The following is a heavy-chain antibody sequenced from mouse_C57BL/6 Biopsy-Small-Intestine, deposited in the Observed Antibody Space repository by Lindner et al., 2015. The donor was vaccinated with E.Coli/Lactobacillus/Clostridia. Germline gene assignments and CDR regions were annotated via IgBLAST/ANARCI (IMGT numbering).Heavy chain of an antibody. V-gene: IGHV1S12*01. D-gene: IGHD2-12*01. J-gene: IGHJ3*01. CDR2: MNLKDDTT. CDR1: GFTFTDYY. CDR3: ARGGGVSWIESWTPIDGLNF. Sequence: SVKVSCKASGFTFTDYYIHWVRQAPGQGREWMGVMNLKDDTTNYARSFQGRVTMTKDTSTSTLYMELSSLRSDDTAVYFCARGGGVSWIESWTPIDGLNFWGQGTLVTVSS.